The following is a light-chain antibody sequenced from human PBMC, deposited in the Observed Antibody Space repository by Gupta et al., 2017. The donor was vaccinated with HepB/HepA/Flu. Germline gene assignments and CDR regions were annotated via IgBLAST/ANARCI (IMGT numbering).Light chain of an antibody. CDR1: QSINNW. V-gene: IGKV1-5*03. Sequence: DIQMTQSPSTLSASVGDRVTITCRASQSINNWLAWYQQKPGKAPKLLIYKASSLESGVPSRFSGSTSGTEFTLTISSLQPDDFATYYCQQYNTYSWTFGQETKVEIK. CDR2: KAS. J-gene: IGKJ1*01. CDR3: QQYNTYSWT.